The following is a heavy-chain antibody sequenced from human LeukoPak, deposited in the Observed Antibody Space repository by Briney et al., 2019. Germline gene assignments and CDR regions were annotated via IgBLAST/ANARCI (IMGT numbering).Heavy chain of an antibody. V-gene: IGHV4-34*01. CDR1: GGSFSGYY. CDR2: INHSGST. J-gene: IGHJ6*03. CDR3: ARPWNYDFWSGYPAVGSYYYMDV. D-gene: IGHD3-3*01. Sequence: KSSETLSLTCAVYGGSFSGYYWSWIRQPPGKGLEWIGEINHSGSTNYNPSLKSRVTISVDTSKNQFSLKLSSVTAADTAVYYCARPWNYDFWSGYPAVGSYYYMDVWGKGTTVTVSS.